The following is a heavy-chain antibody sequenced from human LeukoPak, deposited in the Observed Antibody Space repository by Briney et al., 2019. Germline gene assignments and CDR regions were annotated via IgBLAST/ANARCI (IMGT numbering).Heavy chain of an antibody. D-gene: IGHD3-10*01. V-gene: IGHV3-23*01. J-gene: IGHJ4*02. CDR2: ISVSGGST. Sequence: GGSLRLSCAASGFTFSSYAMSWVRQAPGKGLECVSAISVSGGSTYYADSVKGRFTISRDSSKNTLYLQMNSLRAEDRAVYHCAKGLLLWFGELSPLEYWGQGTLVTVSS. CDR3: AKGLLLWFGELSPLEY. CDR1: GFTFSSYA.